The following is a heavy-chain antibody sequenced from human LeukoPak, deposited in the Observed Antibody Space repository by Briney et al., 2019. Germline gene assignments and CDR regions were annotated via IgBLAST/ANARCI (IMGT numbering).Heavy chain of an antibody. Sequence: ASVKVSCKASGYTFTSHDINWVRQATGQGLEWMGWMNPNSGNTGYAQKFQGRVTMTRNTSISTAYMELSSLRSEDTAVYYCARADCSSTSCYGRRYYYYGMDVWGQGTTVTVSS. CDR3: ARADCSSTSCYGRRYYYYGMDV. CDR1: GYTFTSHD. CDR2: MNPNSGNT. V-gene: IGHV1-8*01. J-gene: IGHJ6*02. D-gene: IGHD2-2*01.